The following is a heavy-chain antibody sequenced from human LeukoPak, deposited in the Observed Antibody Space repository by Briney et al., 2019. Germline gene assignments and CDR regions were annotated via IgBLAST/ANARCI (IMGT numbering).Heavy chain of an antibody. CDR3: ARGYCSGAMCYTAPVY. J-gene: IGHJ4*02. CDR1: GGSITGYY. Sequence: PSETLSLTCTLSGGSITGYYWNWIRQPAGKGLEWIGRMEPKGTTSYNPSLKSRVPMSVNTSKNQFSLKLKLVTAADTAMYYCARGYCSGAMCYTAPVYWGEGTLVTVSS. CDR2: MEPKGTT. D-gene: IGHD2-15*01. V-gene: IGHV4-4*07.